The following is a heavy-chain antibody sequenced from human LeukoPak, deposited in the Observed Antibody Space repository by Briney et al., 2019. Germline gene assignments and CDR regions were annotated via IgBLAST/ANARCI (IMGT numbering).Heavy chain of an antibody. CDR2: IYYSGST. V-gene: IGHV4-39*07. Sequence: SETLSLTCTVSGGSISSSSYYWGWIRQSPGKGLEWIGSIYYSGSTYYNPSLKSRVTISVDTSKNQFSLKLSSVTAADTAVYYCARVYDSSGYYSNDAFDIWGQGTMVTVSS. CDR1: GGSISSSSYY. J-gene: IGHJ3*02. CDR3: ARVYDSSGYYSNDAFDI. D-gene: IGHD3-22*01.